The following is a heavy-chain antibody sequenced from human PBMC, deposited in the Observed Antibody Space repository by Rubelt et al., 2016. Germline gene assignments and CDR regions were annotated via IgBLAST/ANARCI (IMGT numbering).Heavy chain of an antibody. Sequence: PSETLSLTCAVYGGSFSGYYWSWIRQPPGKGLEWIGEINHSGSTNYNPSLKSRVTISVDTYKKQFSLKLNSVTAADTAVYYCARLNVEYSSSGRHYYGMDVWGQGTTVTVSS. V-gene: IGHV4-34*01. CDR1: GGSFSGYY. J-gene: IGHJ6*02. CDR2: INHSGST. CDR3: ARLNVEYSSSGRHYYGMDV. D-gene: IGHD6-6*01.